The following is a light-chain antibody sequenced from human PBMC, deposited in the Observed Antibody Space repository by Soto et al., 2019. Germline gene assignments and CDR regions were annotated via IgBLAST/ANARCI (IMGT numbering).Light chain of an antibody. J-gene: IGKJ4*01. CDR3: QHYNGYPIT. V-gene: IGKV1-5*03. CDR1: QRLNSY. CDR2: KAS. Sequence: GDRVTITCRASQRLNSYLAWYQQKPGKAPKLLIYKASSLQSGVPSRFSGSGSGTDFTLTISSLQPDDLATYYCQHYNGYPITYGGGTKVEI.